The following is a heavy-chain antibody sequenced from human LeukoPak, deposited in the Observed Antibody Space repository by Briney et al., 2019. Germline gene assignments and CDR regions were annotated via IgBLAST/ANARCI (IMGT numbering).Heavy chain of an antibody. CDR1: GYTLTELS. V-gene: IGHV1-24*01. J-gene: IGHJ1*01. CDR3: ATNPSYYYGSGND. CDR2: FDPEDGET. D-gene: IGHD3-10*01. Sequence: GAAVNVSCKFSGYTLTELSIHWVRQAPGKGMEWVGGFDPEDGETIYAQKFQGRVTMTEYTSTDTAYMELSSLRSEDTAVYYCATNPSYYYGSGNDWGQGTLVTVSS.